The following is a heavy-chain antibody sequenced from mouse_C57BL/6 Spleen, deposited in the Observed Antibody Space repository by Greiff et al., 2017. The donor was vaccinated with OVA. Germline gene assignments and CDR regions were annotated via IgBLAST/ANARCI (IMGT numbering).Heavy chain of an antibody. CDR3: ARLTGGYFDD. CDR2: ISSGGSYT. V-gene: IGHV5-6*01. Sequence: EVQGVESGGDLVKPGGSLKLSCAASGFTFSSYGMSWVRQTPDKRLEWVATISSGGSYTYYPDSVKGRFTISRDNAKNTLYMQMVSLKSEDTAMYYFARLTGGYFDDWGQGTTLTVSS. D-gene: IGHD4-1*01. CDR1: GFTFSSYG. J-gene: IGHJ2*01.